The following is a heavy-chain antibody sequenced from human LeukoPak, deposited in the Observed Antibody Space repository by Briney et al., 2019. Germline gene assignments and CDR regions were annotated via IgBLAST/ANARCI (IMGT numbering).Heavy chain of an antibody. Sequence: ASVKVSCKASGYTITTYAITWVRQAPGQGLEWMGWIRANNGNTNYAQKLQGRVTMTTDTSTSTAYMELRSLRSEDTAVYYCARMTLLWLGDDYYYMDVWGKGTTVTISS. CDR3: ARMTLLWLGDDYYYMDV. CDR1: GYTITTYA. V-gene: IGHV1-18*01. CDR2: IRANNGNT. D-gene: IGHD3-10*01. J-gene: IGHJ6*03.